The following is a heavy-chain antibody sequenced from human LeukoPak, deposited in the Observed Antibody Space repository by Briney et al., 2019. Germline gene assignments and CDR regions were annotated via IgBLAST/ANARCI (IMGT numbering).Heavy chain of an antibody. CDR1: VGCFGAHY. V-gene: IGHV4-34*01. J-gene: IGHJ4*02. CDR2: ISHSGST. Sequence: SETLSLTRAVKVGCFGAHYWSWVRQPPGKGLEWIGDISHSGSTNYNPSLKSRVTISVVTSKNQFSLKLNSVTAADPAVYYCAREATGSPDYFDSWGRGTLVTVSS. D-gene: IGHD1-26*01. CDR3: AREATGSPDYFDS.